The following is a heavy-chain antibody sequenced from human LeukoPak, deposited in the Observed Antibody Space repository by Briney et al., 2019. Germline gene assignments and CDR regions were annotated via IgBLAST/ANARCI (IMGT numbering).Heavy chain of an antibody. Sequence: GASVKVSCKASGYTFTKYGIGWVRQAPGQGLEWMGWISTYNGDTYYAQKVQGRVAMTTDTSTTTGYMELRSLRSDDTAVYYCARTPNYGSGSLFFWFDSWGQGTLVTVSS. CDR1: GYTFTKYG. CDR3: ARTPNYGSGSLFFWFDS. D-gene: IGHD3-10*01. J-gene: IGHJ5*01. V-gene: IGHV1-18*01. CDR2: ISTYNGDT.